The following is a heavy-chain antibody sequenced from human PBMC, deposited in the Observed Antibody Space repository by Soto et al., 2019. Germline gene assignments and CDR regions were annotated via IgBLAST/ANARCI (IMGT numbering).Heavy chain of an antibody. CDR3: ARGKRMQLWLKSYFDT. CDR2: VNHRGET. Sequence: XGTLSLTCAVYGGSFTGYFWSWIRQSPGKGLEWIGEVNHRGETNYSPSLKSRLTISGDTSKNHISLKLRSVTAADTAVYYCARGKRMQLWLKSYFDTWGQGTAVTVSP. D-gene: IGHD5-18*01. CDR1: GGSFTGYF. J-gene: IGHJ4*02. V-gene: IGHV4-34*01.